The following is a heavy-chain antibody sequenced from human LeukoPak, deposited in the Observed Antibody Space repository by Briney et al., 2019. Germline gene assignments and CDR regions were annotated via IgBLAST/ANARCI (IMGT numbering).Heavy chain of an antibody. D-gene: IGHD4-17*01. Sequence: GGSLRLSCAASGFTFSSYSMNWVRQAPGKGLEWVSYISSSSSTIYYADSVKGRFTISRDNAKNSLYLQMNGLRAEDTAVYYCASGGTVTTPDYWGQGTLVTVSS. CDR2: ISSSSSTI. J-gene: IGHJ4*02. V-gene: IGHV3-48*04. CDR3: ASGGTVTTPDY. CDR1: GFTFSSYS.